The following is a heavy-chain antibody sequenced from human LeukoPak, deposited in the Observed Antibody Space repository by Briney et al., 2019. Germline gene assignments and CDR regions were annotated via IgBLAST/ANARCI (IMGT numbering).Heavy chain of an antibody. CDR1: GGSIATYY. Sequence: SETLSLTCNVSGGSIATYYWSWIRQPPGKGLDWIGYMYSGGTTNYSPSLKSRVTISEDISKNQFSLKLTSVTAADTAVYYCARHSGHSSTNDAFDIWGQGTMVIVSS. V-gene: IGHV4-59*01. CDR3: ARHSGHSSTNDAFDI. D-gene: IGHD6-13*01. J-gene: IGHJ3*02. CDR2: MYSGGTT.